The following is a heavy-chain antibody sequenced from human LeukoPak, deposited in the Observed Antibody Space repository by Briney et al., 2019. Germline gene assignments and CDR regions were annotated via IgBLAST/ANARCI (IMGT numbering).Heavy chain of an antibody. V-gene: IGHV3-23*01. CDR3: ARRLCSGGSCSSFDY. CDR1: GFSFSNYL. CDR2: IRGNGGGT. D-gene: IGHD2-15*01. J-gene: IGHJ4*02. Sequence: PGGSLRLSCAASGFSFSNYLMSWVRQAPVKGLEWVSTIRGNGGGTYYADSVKGRFTISRDNSKNTLYLQMNSLRAEDTVLYYCARRLCSGGSCSSFDYWGQGTLVTVSS.